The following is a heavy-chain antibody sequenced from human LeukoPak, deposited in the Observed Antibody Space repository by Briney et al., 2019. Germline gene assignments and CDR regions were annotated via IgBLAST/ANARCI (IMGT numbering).Heavy chain of an antibody. Sequence: GESLKISCQGSGYTFHSYWIAWVGQMPGKGLEWMGNMYPGDSDTRYSPSFQGQVTISADKSIRTAYLQWSSLKASDTAMYYCARHTGYCSGGSCYGDFWGQGTLVTVSS. J-gene: IGHJ4*02. CDR2: MYPGDSDT. D-gene: IGHD2-15*01. CDR1: GYTFHSYW. V-gene: IGHV5-51*01. CDR3: ARHTGYCSGGSCYGDF.